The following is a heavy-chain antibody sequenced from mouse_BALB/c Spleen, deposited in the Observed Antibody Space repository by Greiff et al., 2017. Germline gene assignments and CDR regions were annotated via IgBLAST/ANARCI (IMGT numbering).Heavy chain of an antibody. V-gene: IGHV5-17*02. CDR3: ARDYYGPFAY. J-gene: IGHJ2*01. CDR1: GFTFSSFG. CDR2: ISSGSSTI. Sequence: EVKLMESGGGLVQPGGSRKLSCAASGFTFSSFGMHWVRQAPEKGLEWVAYISSGSSTIYYADTVKGRFTISRDNPKNTLFLQMTSLRSEDTAMYYCARDYYGPFAYWGQGTTLTVSS. D-gene: IGHD1-1*01.